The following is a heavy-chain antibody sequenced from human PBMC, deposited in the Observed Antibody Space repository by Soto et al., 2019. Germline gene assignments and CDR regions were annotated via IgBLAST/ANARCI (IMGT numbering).Heavy chain of an antibody. CDR2: ISGSGGST. CDR1: GFTFSSYA. J-gene: IGHJ3*02. V-gene: IGHV3-23*01. Sequence: EVQLLESGGGLVQPGGSLRLSCAASGFTFSSYAMSWVRQAPGKGLEWVSAISGSGGSTYYADSVKGRFTISRDNSKNTLYLQMNSLRAEDTAVYYCAKVVGYCSGGSCYLGNDAFDILGQGTMVTVSS. CDR3: AKVVGYCSGGSCYLGNDAFDI. D-gene: IGHD2-15*01.